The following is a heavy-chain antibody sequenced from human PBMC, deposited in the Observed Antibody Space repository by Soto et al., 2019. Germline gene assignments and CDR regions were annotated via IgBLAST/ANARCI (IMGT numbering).Heavy chain of an antibody. CDR2: IYPGDSDT. V-gene: IGHV5-51*01. D-gene: IGHD6-6*01. J-gene: IGHJ6*02. CDR1: GYSFTSYW. CDR3: ARNGGRGAARPHYYYGMDV. Sequence: GESLKISCXGSGYSFTSYWIGWVRQMPGKGLEWMGIIYPGDSDTRYSPSFQGQVTISADKSISTAYLQWSSLKASDTAMYYCARNGGRGAARPHYYYGMDVWGQGTTVTVSS.